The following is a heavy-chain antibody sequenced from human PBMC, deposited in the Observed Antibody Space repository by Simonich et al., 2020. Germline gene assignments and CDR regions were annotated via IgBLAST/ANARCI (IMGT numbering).Heavy chain of an antibody. D-gene: IGHD6-13*01. V-gene: IGHV4-34*01. J-gene: IGHJ1*01. CDR2: INHSGRT. CDR1: GGSFSGYY. Sequence: QVQLQQWGAGLLKPSETLSLTCAVYGGSFSGYYWRCIRQLPEKGLEWIREINHSGRTNYNPSHKSRVTISVDTSKNQFSLKLSSVTAADTAVYYCARGLRVAAAGTAFQHWGQGTLVTVSS. CDR3: ARGLRVAAAGTAFQH.